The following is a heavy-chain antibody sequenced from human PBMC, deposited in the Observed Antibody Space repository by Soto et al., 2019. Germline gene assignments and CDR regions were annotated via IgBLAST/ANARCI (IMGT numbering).Heavy chain of an antibody. CDR1: GYTFTTYY. D-gene: IGHD3-10*01. J-gene: IGHJ4*02. CDR3: ARGSPNYGSGSYLNY. CDR2: INPSGGTT. V-gene: IGHV1-46*01. Sequence: ASVKVSCKAFGYTFTTYYVHWVRQAPGQGLEWMGIINPSGGTTTYAQKFQGRVTMTRDTSTSTVYMEVSSLRSEDTAVYFCARGSPNYGSGSYLNYWGQGTLVTVSS.